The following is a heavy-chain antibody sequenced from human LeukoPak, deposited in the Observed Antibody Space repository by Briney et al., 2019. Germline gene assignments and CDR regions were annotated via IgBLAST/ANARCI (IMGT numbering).Heavy chain of an antibody. CDR2: IYHSGST. J-gene: IGHJ4*02. CDR3: ARGNIVATIAFDY. Sequence: SETLSLTWTVSGGSIGSGGYYWSWIRQPPGKGLEWIGYIYHSGSTYYNPSLKSRVTISVDRSKNQFSLKLSSVTAADTAVYYCARGNIVATIAFDYWGQGTLVTVSS. CDR1: GGSIGSGGYY. D-gene: IGHD5-12*01. V-gene: IGHV4-30-2*01.